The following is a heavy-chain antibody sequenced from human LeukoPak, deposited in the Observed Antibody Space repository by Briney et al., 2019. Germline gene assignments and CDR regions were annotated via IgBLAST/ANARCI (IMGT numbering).Heavy chain of an antibody. J-gene: IGHJ4*02. V-gene: IGHV5-10-1*01. Sequence: GESLKISCKGSGYSFTSYWITWVRQMPGKGLEWMGRIDPSDSYTNYSPSFQGHVTISADKSINTAYLQWSSLKASDTAMYYCARAYSSTWHFDYWGQGTLVTVSS. D-gene: IGHD6-13*01. CDR1: GYSFTSYW. CDR2: IDPSDSYT. CDR3: ARAYSSTWHFDY.